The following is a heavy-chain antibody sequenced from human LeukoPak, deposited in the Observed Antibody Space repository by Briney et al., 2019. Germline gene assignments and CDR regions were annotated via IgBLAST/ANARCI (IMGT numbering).Heavy chain of an antibody. D-gene: IGHD2-21*02. CDR1: GGSISSSSYY. J-gene: IGHJ4*02. CDR2: IYYSGST. CDR3: ASVAAATAIIDY. Sequence: PSETLSLTCTVSGGSISSSSYYWGWIRQPPGKGLEWIGSIYYSGSTYYNPSLKSRVTISVDTSKNQFSLKLSSVTAADTAVYYCASVAAATAIIDYWGQGTLVTVSS. V-gene: IGHV4-39*07.